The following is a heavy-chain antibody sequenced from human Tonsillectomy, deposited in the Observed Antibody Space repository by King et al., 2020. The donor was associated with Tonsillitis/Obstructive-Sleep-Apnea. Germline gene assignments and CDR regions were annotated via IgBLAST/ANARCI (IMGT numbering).Heavy chain of an antibody. D-gene: IGHD3-3*01. V-gene: IGHV4-59*01. Sequence: QLQESGPGLVKPSETLSLTCTVSGGSISSYYWSWIRQTPGKRLEWIGYVSDSGNTKYSPSLKSRLTMSVDTSKKQFSLRLSSVTAADTAVYYCARGEGSVLYDLWRGYYPLDVWGKGTTVTVSS. CDR1: GGSISSYY. CDR2: VSDSGNT. CDR3: ARGEGSVLYDLWRGYYPLDV. J-gene: IGHJ6*04.